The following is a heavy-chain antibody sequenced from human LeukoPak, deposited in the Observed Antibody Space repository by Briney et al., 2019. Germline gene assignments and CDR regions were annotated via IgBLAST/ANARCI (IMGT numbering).Heavy chain of an antibody. CDR1: GGSFSGYY. V-gene: IGHV4-34*01. CDR3: ARLPTVTYYYGSGSYDY. Sequence: SETLSLTCAVYGGSFSGYYWSWIRQPPGKGLEWIGEINHSGSTNYNPSLKSRVTISVDTSKNQFSLKLSSVTAADTAVHYCARLPTVTYYYGSGSYDYWGQGTLVTVSS. J-gene: IGHJ4*02. D-gene: IGHD3-10*01. CDR2: INHSGST.